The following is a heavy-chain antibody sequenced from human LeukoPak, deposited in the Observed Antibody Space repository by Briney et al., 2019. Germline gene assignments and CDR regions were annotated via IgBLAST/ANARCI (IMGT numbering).Heavy chain of an antibody. CDR1: GFTFSSYA. Sequence: PGRSLRLSCAASGFTFSSYAISWVRQAPGQGLEWMGGIIPIFGTANYAQKFQGRVTITADKSTSTAYMELSSLRSEDTAVYYCARDPIPHYYGSGSYYNYGMDVWGKGTTVTVSS. D-gene: IGHD3-10*01. CDR3: ARDPIPHYYGSGSYYNYGMDV. CDR2: IIPIFGTA. V-gene: IGHV1-69*06. J-gene: IGHJ6*04.